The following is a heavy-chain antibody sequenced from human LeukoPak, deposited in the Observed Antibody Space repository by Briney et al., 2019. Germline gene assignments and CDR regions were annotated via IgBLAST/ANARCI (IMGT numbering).Heavy chain of an antibody. CDR3: ATSTSLGSRLTHFGY. Sequence: ASVKVSCKASGYTFTSYDINGVRQATGQGLEWMGWMNPNSGNTGYAQKFQGRVTMTRNTSISTAYMELSSLRSEDTAVYYCATSTSLGSRLTHFGYWGQGTLVTVSS. CDR1: GYTFTSYD. D-gene: IGHD1-14*01. J-gene: IGHJ4*02. V-gene: IGHV1-8*01. CDR2: MNPNSGNT.